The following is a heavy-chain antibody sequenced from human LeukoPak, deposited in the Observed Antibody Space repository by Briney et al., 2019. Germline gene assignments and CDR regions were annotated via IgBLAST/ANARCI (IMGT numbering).Heavy chain of an antibody. CDR1: DYSFSNFG. D-gene: IGHD3-10*01. V-gene: IGHV1-18*01. CDR3: ARHYLGSGSEDY. J-gene: IGHJ4*02. CDR2: ISCNNGNT. Sequence: ASVKVTCQASDYSFSNFGITWVRQAPGQGLGCGVWISCNNGNTDYAQRFRGRVTLTIDTSTTTADMEVRDLIPDDTAVYYCARHYLGSGSEDYWGQGTLVSVSS.